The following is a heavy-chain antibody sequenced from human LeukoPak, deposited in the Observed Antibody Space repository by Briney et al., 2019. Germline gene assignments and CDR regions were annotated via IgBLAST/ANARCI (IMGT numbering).Heavy chain of an antibody. D-gene: IGHD1-26*01. CDR3: ARDRWELSGFFAQGWFDP. V-gene: IGHV1-2*02. Sequence: GASVKVSCKASGYTFTNYYMHWVRQAPGQGLEWMGVINPSGGGISYAQKFQGRVTMTRDTSISTAYMELSRLRSDDTAVYYCARDRWELSGFFAQGWFDPWGQGTLVTVSS. CDR1: GYTFTNYY. CDR2: INPSGGGI. J-gene: IGHJ5*02.